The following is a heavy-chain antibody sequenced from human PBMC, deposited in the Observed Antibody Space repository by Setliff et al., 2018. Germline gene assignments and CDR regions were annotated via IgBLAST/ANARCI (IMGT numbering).Heavy chain of an antibody. D-gene: IGHD3-10*01. Sequence: GSLRLSCSASGFTFSSYAMHWVRQAPGKGLEYVSAISSNGGSTYYADSVKGRFTISRDNSKNTLYLQMSSLRAEDTAVYYCVKTHWDTWIRGAFDIWGQGTMVTVSS. V-gene: IGHV3-64D*09. CDR2: ISSNGGST. CDR1: GFTFSSYA. CDR3: VKTHWDTWIRGAFDI. J-gene: IGHJ3*02.